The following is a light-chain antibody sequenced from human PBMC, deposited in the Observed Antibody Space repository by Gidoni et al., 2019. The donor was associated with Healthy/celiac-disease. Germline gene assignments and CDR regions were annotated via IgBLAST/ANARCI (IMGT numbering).Light chain of an antibody. CDR2: GAS. CDR1: QSVSSN. J-gene: IGKJ1*01. V-gene: IGKV3-15*01. Sequence: ELVMTQSPATLSVSPGERATLSCRASQSVSSNLAWYQQKPGQAPRLLIYGASTRATGIPARFSGSGSGTEFTLTISSLQSEDFAVYYCQQGTTFGQGTKVEIK. CDR3: QQGTT.